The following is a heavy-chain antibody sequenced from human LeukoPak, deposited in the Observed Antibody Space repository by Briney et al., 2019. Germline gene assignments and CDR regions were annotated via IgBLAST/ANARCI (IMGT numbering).Heavy chain of an antibody. CDR2: IYYSGST. D-gene: IGHD6-19*01. Sequence: SETLSLTCIVSGGSIRSYYWNWIRQPPGKGLEWIGYIYYSGSTNYNPSLKSRVSISVDTSKNQFSLKLRSVTAADTAVYYCATSSGWYERNTWGGWFDPWGQGTLVTVSS. CDR3: ATSSGWYERNTWGGWFDP. V-gene: IGHV4-59*01. CDR1: GGSIRSYY. J-gene: IGHJ5*02.